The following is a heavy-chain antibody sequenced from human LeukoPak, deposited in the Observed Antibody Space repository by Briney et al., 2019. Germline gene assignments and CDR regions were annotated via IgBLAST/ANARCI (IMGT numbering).Heavy chain of an antibody. D-gene: IGHD3-22*01. V-gene: IGHV4-34*01. CDR3: ARGQPWYYYDSSGYYYYY. J-gene: IGHJ4*02. CDR2: INHSGST. Sequence: SETLSLTCAVYGGSFSGYYWSWTRQPPGKGLEWIGEINHSGSTNYNPSLKSRVTISVDTSKNQFSLKLSSVTAAGTAVYYCARGQPWYYYDSSGYYYYYWGQGTLVTVSS. CDR1: GGSFSGYY.